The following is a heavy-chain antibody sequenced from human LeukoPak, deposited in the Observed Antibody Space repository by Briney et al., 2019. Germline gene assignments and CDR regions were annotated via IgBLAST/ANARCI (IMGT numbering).Heavy chain of an antibody. Sequence: GGSLRLSCAASGFTFSSYWMHWVRQAPGKGLMWVSRINSDGSTTSYADSVKGRFTISRDNAKNSLYLQMNSLRAEDTAVYYCASEYSSSSHYFDYWGQGTLVTVSS. V-gene: IGHV3-74*01. CDR2: INSDGSTT. CDR3: ASEYSSSSHYFDY. D-gene: IGHD6-6*01. CDR1: GFTFSSYW. J-gene: IGHJ4*02.